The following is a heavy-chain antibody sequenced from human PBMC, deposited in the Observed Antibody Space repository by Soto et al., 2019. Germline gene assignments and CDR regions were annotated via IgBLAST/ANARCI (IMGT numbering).Heavy chain of an antibody. CDR1: GFTFNNYA. CDR3: AKVRLTDYLRYAPHL. J-gene: IGHJ3*01. D-gene: IGHD2-8*01. CDR2: ISPNGDST. V-gene: IGHV3-23*01. Sequence: EVQLLESGGGLVQPGGSLRLACAASGFTFNNYAMNWVRQAPGRGLEWVSIISPNGDSTYYADSVKGRFTISSDKSQNTVFLQMNSLRAEDTAIYFCAKVRLTDYLRYAPHLWGQGTLVTVSS.